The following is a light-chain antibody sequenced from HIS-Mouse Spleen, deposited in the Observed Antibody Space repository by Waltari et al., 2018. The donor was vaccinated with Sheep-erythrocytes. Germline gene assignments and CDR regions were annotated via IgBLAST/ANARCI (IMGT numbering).Light chain of an antibody. CDR3: CSYAGSSTPWV. Sequence: QSALTQPASVSGSPGQSITISCTGTSSDVGSYNLVSWYQQHPGKAPKILIYEGSKRPAGVSNACSGSKSGNTASLTISGLQAEDEADYYCCSYAGSSTPWVFGGGTKLTVL. V-gene: IGLV2-23*01. CDR2: EGS. CDR1: SSDVGSYNL. J-gene: IGLJ3*02.